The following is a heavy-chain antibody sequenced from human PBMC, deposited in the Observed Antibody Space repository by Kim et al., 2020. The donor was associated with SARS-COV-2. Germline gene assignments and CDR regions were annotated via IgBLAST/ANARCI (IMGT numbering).Heavy chain of an antibody. Sequence: ATSGEGRFSISRDNPKNTLYLQMNSLSVDDTAVYYCARGAGFSAIVDFWGQGTLVIVSS. D-gene: IGHD3-3*01. CDR3: ARGAGFSAIVDF. J-gene: IGHJ4*02. V-gene: IGHV3-30*07.